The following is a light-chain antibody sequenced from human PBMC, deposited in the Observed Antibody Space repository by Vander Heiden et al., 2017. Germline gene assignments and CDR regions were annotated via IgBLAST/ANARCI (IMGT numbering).Light chain of an antibody. CDR1: QSVLYSSNNKNY. Sequence: DIVMTQSPASLAVSLGERATIHFKSSQSVLYSSNNKNYLAWYQQKPGQPPKLLIYWASTRESGIPDRFSGSGSGTDFTLTISSLQAEDVAVYYCQQYYSTPFTFGPGTKVDIK. J-gene: IGKJ3*01. V-gene: IGKV4-1*01. CDR3: QQYYSTPFT. CDR2: WAS.